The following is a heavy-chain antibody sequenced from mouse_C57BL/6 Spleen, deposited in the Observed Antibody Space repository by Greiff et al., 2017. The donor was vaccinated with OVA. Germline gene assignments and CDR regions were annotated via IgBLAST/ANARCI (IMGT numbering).Heavy chain of an antibody. Sequence: EVQVVESGAELVRPGASVKLSCTASGFNIKDDYMHWVKQRPEQGLEWIGWIDPENGDTEYASKFQGKATITADTSSNTAYLQLSSLTSEDTAVYYCTTNYDYDGGFAYWGQGTLVTVSA. CDR1: GFNIKDDY. D-gene: IGHD2-4*01. CDR2: IDPENGDT. V-gene: IGHV14-4*01. J-gene: IGHJ3*01. CDR3: TTNYDYDGGFAY.